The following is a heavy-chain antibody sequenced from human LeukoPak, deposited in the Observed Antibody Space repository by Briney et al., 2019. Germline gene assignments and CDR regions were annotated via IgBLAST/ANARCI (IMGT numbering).Heavy chain of an antibody. J-gene: IGHJ6*03. D-gene: IGHD3-10*01. CDR3: ARGYYAPPVGYYYMDL. CDR1: GDSIDSGDDY. CDR2: IYRTGST. Sequence: SETLSLTCTVSGDSIDSGDDYWSWIRQPAGKGLEFIGRIYRTGSTTSNPSLQDRLTISIDTSKNQFSLQLTSVTAADTAVYYCARGYYAPPVGYYYMDLWGRGTTVTVSS. V-gene: IGHV4-61*02.